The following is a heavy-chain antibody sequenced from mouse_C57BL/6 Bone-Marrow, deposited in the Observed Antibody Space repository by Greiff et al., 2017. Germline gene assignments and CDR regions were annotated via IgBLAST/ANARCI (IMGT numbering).Heavy chain of an antibody. Sequence: VQLQQSGPELVKPGASVKISCKASGYAFSSSWMNWVKQRPGKGLEWIGRIYPGDGDTNYNGKFKGKATLTADKSSSTAYMQLSSLTSEDSAVYFCASFLYYYDSSWYAMDYWGQGTSVTVSS. D-gene: IGHD1-1*01. J-gene: IGHJ4*01. CDR1: GYAFSSSW. CDR2: IYPGDGDT. CDR3: ASFLYYYDSSWYAMDY. V-gene: IGHV1-82*01.